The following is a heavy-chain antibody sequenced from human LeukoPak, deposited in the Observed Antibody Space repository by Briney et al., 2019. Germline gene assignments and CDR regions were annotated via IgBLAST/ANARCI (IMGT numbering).Heavy chain of an antibody. CDR3: ARAPSPYYDSSGYFFDY. Sequence: SETLSLTCTVSGGSISSSSYYWGCIRQPPGKGLECIGSIYYSGSTYYNPSLKSRVTISVDTSKHQFSLKLSSVTAADTAVYYCARAPSPYYDSSGYFFDYWGQGTLVTVSS. J-gene: IGHJ4*02. CDR1: GGSISSSSYY. CDR2: IYYSGST. V-gene: IGHV4-39*07. D-gene: IGHD3-22*01.